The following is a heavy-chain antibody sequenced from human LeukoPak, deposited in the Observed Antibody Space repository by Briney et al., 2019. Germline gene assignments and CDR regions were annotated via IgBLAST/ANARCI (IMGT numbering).Heavy chain of an antibody. CDR2: ISSSSDYT. D-gene: IGHD7-27*01. Sequence: GGSLRLSCAASGFTFSDYHMSWIRQAPGKGLEWVSYISSSSDYTNYADSVKGRFTIARDNAKKSLYLQMDSLRAEDTAVYYCAREKRAGTGGSMATFDLWGQGTLVTVSS. CDR1: GFTFSDYH. J-gene: IGHJ3*01. V-gene: IGHV3-11*05. CDR3: AREKRAGTGGSMATFDL.